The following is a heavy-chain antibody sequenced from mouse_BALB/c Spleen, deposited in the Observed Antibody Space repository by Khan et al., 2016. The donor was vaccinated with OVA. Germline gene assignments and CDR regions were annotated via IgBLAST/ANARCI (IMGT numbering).Heavy chain of an antibody. CDR1: GFTFSDYG. CDR3: ASGGTGGFAY. CDR2: ISSLAYNF. D-gene: IGHD3-1*01. Sequence: VELVESGGGFVPPGGSRKLSCAASGFTFSDYGMAWIRQGPGKGPEWITFISSLAYNFYYADTVTGRFTISRAHATNTLFLEMNSLRSEDTAMYYCASGGTGGFAYSLQGTLVTVSA. J-gene: IGHJ3*01. V-gene: IGHV5-15*02.